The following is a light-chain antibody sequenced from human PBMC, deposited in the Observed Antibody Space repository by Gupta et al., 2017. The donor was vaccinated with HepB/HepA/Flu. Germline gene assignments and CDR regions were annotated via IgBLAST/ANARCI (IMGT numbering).Light chain of an antibody. V-gene: IGLV1-51*02. Sequence: QSIFTQPPSVSAALGQKVTISCSGSSSNIGNNYVSWYQQLPGSAPKLLIYDDNKRPSGIPDRFSGSKSGTSATLAITVLQTGVEADYYCGTWDSSLSASVFGGGTKLTVL. CDR3: GTWDSSLSASV. CDR2: DDN. J-gene: IGLJ2*01. CDR1: SSNIGNNY.